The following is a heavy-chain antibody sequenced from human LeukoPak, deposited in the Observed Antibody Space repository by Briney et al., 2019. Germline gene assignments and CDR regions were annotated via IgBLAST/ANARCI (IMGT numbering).Heavy chain of an antibody. CDR3: AREGELPSTYYFDY. D-gene: IGHD1-26*01. J-gene: IGHJ4*02. CDR2: ISYDGSNK. Sequence: GGSLRLSCAASGFTFNSYAMHWARQAPGKGLEWVAVISYDGSNKYYADSVKGRFTISRDNSKNTLYLQVNSLRAEDTAVYYCAREGELPSTYYFDYWGQGTLVTVSS. CDR1: GFTFNSYA. V-gene: IGHV3-30-3*01.